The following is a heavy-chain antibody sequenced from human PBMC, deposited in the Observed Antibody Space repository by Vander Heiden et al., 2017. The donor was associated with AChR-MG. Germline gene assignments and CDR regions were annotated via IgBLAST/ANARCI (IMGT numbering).Heavy chain of an antibody. Sequence: EVQLLESGGGLVQPGGSLRLSCAASGFTFSSYAMSWVRQAPGKGLEWVSAISGSGGSTYYADSVKGRFTISRDNSKNTLYLQMNSLRAEDTAVYYCAKDPFIAIEYSSSSEVYWGQGTLVTVSS. CDR3: AKDPFIAIEYSSSSEVY. J-gene: IGHJ4*02. CDR1: GFTFSSYA. CDR2: ISGSGGST. V-gene: IGHV3-23*01. D-gene: IGHD6-6*01.